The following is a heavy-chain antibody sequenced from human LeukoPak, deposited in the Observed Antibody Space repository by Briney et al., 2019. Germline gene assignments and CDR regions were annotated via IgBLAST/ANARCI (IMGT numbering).Heavy chain of an antibody. CDR3: TIPAARGDY. V-gene: IGHV1-69*13. CDR1: GGTFSSYA. J-gene: IGHJ4*02. CDR2: IIPIFGTA. Sequence: GASVKVSCKASGGTFSSYAISWVRQAPGQGLEWMGGIIPIFGTANYAQKFQGRVTITADESTSTAYMELSSLRSEDTAVYYCTIPAARGDYWGQGTLSPSPQ. D-gene: IGHD2-2*01.